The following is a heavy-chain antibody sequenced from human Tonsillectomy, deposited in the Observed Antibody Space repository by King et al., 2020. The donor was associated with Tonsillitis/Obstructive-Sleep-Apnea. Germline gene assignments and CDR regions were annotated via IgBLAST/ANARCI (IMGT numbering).Heavy chain of an antibody. CDR1: GGSINSGEYY. D-gene: IGHD3-22*01. V-gene: IGHV4-31*03. CDR2: IFYSGST. J-gene: IGHJ4*02. Sequence: QMQLQESGPGLVKPSQTLSLTCTVSGGSINSGEYYWSWIRQQPGKGLEWIGYIFYSGSTYYNPSLRSRVTISVDTSRNQFSLRLSSVTAADTAVYYCARKADRSGYYTDAPHFDYWGQGTLVTVSS. CDR3: ARKADRSGYYTDAPHFDY.